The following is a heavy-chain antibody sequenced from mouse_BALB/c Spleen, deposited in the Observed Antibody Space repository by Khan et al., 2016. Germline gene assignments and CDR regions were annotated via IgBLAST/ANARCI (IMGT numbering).Heavy chain of an antibody. CDR3: ARRAIYYDYDGGAWFAY. Sequence: IQLQQSGAELVKPGASVKLSCTASGFNIKDTYMHWVKQRPEQGLEWIGRIDPANGNTKYDPKFQGKATITADTSSNTAYLQLSSLTSEDTAVYYCARRAIYYDYDGGAWFAYWGQGTLVTVSA. CDR1: GFNIKDTY. D-gene: IGHD2-4*01. J-gene: IGHJ3*01. V-gene: IGHV14-3*02. CDR2: IDPANGNT.